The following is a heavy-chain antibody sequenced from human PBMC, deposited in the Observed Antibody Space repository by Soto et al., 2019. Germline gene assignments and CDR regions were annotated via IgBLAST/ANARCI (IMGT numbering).Heavy chain of an antibody. CDR1: GGSISSAEYH. Sequence: SETLSLTCTVSGGSISSAEYHWSWIRQPPGKGLEWIGYFHSSGATYKDPSLKSRVTISVDTSKNQISLKLDSVTAADTAVYYCASIWFGDFDYWGHGTLVTVS. J-gene: IGHJ4*01. V-gene: IGHV4-30-4*02. CDR2: FHSSGAT. CDR3: ASIWFGDFDY. D-gene: IGHD3-10*01.